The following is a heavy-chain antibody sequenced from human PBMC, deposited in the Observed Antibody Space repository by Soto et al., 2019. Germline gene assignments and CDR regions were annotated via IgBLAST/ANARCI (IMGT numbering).Heavy chain of an antibody. CDR3: AKAQALLDDYNLSC. D-gene: IGHD4-4*01. CDR2: ISGSGDST. CDR1: GFTFSNYA. Sequence: EVQLLESGGGLVQPGGSLRLSCAASGFTFSNYAMNWVRQAPGKGLEWVSTISGSGDSTYYADSVKGRFTISRDNSKNTLDLQMNSLRAEDTAVYYCAKAQALLDDYNLSCWGQGSLVTVSS. J-gene: IGHJ4*02. V-gene: IGHV3-23*01.